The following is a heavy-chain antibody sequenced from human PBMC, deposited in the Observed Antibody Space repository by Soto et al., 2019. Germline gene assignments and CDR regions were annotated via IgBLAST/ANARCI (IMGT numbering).Heavy chain of an antibody. D-gene: IGHD5-12*01. CDR2: IYYSGST. CDR3: ARDGRGGYDLLRY. V-gene: IGHV4-59*01. CDR1: GGSISSYY. J-gene: IGHJ4*02. Sequence: PSETLSLTCTVSGGSISSYYWSWIRQPPGKGLEWIGYIYYSGSTNYNPSLKSRVTISVDTSKNQFSLKLSSVTAADTAVYYCARDGRGGYDLLRYWGQGTLVTVSS.